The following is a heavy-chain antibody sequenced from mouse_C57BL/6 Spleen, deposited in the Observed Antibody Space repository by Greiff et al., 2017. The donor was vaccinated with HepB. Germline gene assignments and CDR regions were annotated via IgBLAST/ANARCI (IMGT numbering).Heavy chain of an antibody. CDR3: AREGVYYDYDVGAMDY. CDR1: GFTFSDYG. D-gene: IGHD2-4*01. Sequence: EVKVVESGGGLVKPGGSLKLSCAASGFTFSDYGMHWVRQAPEKGLEWVAYISSGSSTIYYADTVKGRFTISRDNAKNTLFLQMTSLRSEDTAMYYCAREGVYYDYDVGAMDYWGQGTSVTVSS. V-gene: IGHV5-17*01. CDR2: ISSGSSTI. J-gene: IGHJ4*01.